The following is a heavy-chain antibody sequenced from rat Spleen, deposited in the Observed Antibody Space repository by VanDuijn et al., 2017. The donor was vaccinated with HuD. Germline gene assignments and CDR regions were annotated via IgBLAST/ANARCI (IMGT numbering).Heavy chain of an antibody. CDR3: ARHPWGGAPYY. D-gene: IGHD3-1*01. Sequence: QVQLKESGPGLVQPSQTLSLTCTVSGFSLTSYTVSWVRQPPGKGLEWIAAISSGGSTYYNLAVQSRLSISRDTSKSQVFLKMDSLQPEDTGTYYCARHPWGGAPYYWGQGVMVTVSS. CDR1: GFSLTSYT. CDR2: ISSGGST. J-gene: IGHJ2*01. V-gene: IGHV2-6*01.